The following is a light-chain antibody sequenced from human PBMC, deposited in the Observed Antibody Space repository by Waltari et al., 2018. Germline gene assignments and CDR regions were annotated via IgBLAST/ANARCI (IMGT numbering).Light chain of an antibody. CDR1: QSISNW. J-gene: IGKJ2*01. V-gene: IGKV1-5*03. CDR2: KAS. CDR3: QQYNTYSS. Sequence: DIQMTQSPSSLSASVGDTVTITCRASQSISNWLAWYQQKPGKPPILLIYKASILKSWVPSRFSGSGSGTQFTLTISSLQPGDVATYYCQQYNTYSSVGQGTKLEIK.